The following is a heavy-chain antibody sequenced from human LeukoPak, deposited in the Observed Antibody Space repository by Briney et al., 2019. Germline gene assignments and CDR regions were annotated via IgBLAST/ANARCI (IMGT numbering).Heavy chain of an antibody. V-gene: IGHV3-74*01. J-gene: IGHJ4*02. Sequence: GGSLRLTCAASGFTFSNYWMHWVRQAPGKGLVWVSRIKSDGSYTSYADSVKGRFTISRDNAKNTLYLQMNSLRAEDTAVYYCASDYGAKNWGQGTLVTVSS. CDR1: GFTFSNYW. D-gene: IGHD4-17*01. CDR2: IKSDGSYT. CDR3: ASDYGAKN.